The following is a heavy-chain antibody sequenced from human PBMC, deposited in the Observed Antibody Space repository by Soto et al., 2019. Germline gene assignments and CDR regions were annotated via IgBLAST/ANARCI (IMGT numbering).Heavy chain of an antibody. J-gene: IGHJ6*02. V-gene: IGHV1-69*13. CDR3: ARSQGSSTSLEIYYYYYYGMDL. CDR1: GGTFSSYA. CDR2: IIPISDTT. Sequence: GASVKVSCKASGGTFSSYAISWVRQAPGQGLEWMGGIIPISDTTNYAQKFQGRVTITADESTSTAYMELSSLRSEDTAVYYCARSQGSSTSLEIYYYYYYGMDLWGQGTTVTVSS. D-gene: IGHD2-2*01.